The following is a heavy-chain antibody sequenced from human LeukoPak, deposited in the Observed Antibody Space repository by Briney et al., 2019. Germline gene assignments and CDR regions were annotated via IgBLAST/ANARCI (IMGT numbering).Heavy chain of an antibody. CDR3: ARVPPYTAMVTEWLDP. J-gene: IGHJ5*02. D-gene: IGHD5-18*01. CDR2: INPNSGGT. V-gene: IGHV1-2*06. CDR1: GYTFTGYY. Sequence: ASVKVSCKASGYTFTGYYMHWVRQAPGQGLEWMGRINPNSGGTNYAQKFQGRVTMTRDTSISTAYMELSRLRSDDTAVYYCARVPPYTAMVTEWLDPWGQGTVVTVSS.